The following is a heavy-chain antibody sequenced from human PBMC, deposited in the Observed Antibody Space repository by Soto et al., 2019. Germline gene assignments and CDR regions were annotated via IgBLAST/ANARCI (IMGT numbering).Heavy chain of an antibody. V-gene: IGHV3-13*01. CDR2: IGTAGDT. CDR3: ARIISSGWTGTSYYGMDV. D-gene: IGHD6-19*01. Sequence: GGSLRLSCAASGFTFSSYDMHWVRQATGKGLEWVSAIGTAGDTYYPGSVKGRFTISRENAKNSLYLQMNSLRAEDTAVYYCARIISSGWTGTSYYGMDVWGQGTTVTVSS. CDR1: GFTFSSYD. J-gene: IGHJ6*02.